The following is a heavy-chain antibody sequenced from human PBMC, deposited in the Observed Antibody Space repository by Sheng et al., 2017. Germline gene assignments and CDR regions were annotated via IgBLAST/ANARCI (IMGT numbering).Heavy chain of an antibody. CDR2: INHSGST. CDR1: GGSFSGYY. CDR3: ARGTVWFGDYYYYYGMDV. J-gene: IGHJ6*02. V-gene: IGHV4-34*01. Sequence: QVQLQQWGAGLLKPSETLSLTCAVYGGSFSGYYWSWIRQPPGKGLEWIGEINHSGSTNYNPSLKSRVTISVDTSKNQFSLKLSSVTAADTAVYYCARGTVWFGDYYYYYGMDVWGQGTTVTVSS. D-gene: IGHD3-10*01.